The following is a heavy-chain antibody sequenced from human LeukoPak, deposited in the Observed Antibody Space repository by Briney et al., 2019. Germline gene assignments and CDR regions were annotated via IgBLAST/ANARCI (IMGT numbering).Heavy chain of an antibody. D-gene: IGHD5-12*01. CDR3: ARGLRPEDFDY. CDR2: IYYSGST. V-gene: IGHV4-59*01. CDR1: GGSISSYY. Sequence: ASETLSLTCTVSGGSISSYYWSWIRQPPGKGLEWIGYIYYSGSTNYNPSLKSRVTISVDTSKNQFSLKLSPVTAADTAVYYCARGLRPEDFDYWGQGTLVTVSS. J-gene: IGHJ4*02.